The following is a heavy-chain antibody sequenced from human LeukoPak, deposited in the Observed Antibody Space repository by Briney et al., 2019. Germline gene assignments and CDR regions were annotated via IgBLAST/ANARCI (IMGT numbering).Heavy chain of an antibody. J-gene: IGHJ4*02. D-gene: IGHD3-22*01. Sequence: GGSLRLSCAASGFTFSSHAMTWVRQAPGKGLEWVSVISGSGDSTYYADSVKGRFTISRDNSKNTLYLQMNSLRAEDTAVYYCAKDNPPMRSGDSSGYYSGLFDYWGQGTLVTVSS. V-gene: IGHV3-23*01. CDR1: GFTFSSHA. CDR2: ISGSGDST. CDR3: AKDNPPMRSGDSSGYYSGLFDY.